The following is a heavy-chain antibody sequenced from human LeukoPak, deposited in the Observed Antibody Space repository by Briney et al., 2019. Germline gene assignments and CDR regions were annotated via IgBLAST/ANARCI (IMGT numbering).Heavy chain of an antibody. V-gene: IGHV3-23*01. CDR3: AKGAYFSGSYGFAFDY. J-gene: IGHJ4*02. D-gene: IGHD3-10*01. CDR1: GFTFSSYA. CDR2: ITGSGDLT. Sequence: GGSLRLSCAASGFTFSSYAMSWVRQAPGKGLEWVSGITGSGDLTYYADSVKGRFTISRDNSKNTLYLQMNSLRAEDTAVYFCAKGAYFSGSYGFAFDYWGQGTLVTVSS.